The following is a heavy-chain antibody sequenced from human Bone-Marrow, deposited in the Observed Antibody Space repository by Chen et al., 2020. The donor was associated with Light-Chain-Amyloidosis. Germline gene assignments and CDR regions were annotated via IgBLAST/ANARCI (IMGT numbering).Heavy chain of an antibody. V-gene: IGHV3-23*01. CDR3: ANRGNDY. J-gene: IGHJ4*02. Sequence: EVQLLESGGGLVQPGESLRLSCAASGFTFNSYGMTWVRQAPGKGLEWVSAISGCGGTTFYADSVKGRFTISRDNSKNTLYLQMTSLRVEDTATYYCANRGNDYWGQGTLVTVSS. CDR1: GFTFNSYG. CDR2: ISGCGGTT.